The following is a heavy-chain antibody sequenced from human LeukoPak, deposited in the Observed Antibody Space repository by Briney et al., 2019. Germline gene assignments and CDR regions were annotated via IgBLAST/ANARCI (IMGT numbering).Heavy chain of an antibody. CDR2: IVVGSGNT. D-gene: IGHD1-26*01. CDR1: GFTFTSSA. V-gene: IGHV1-58*01. Sequence: ASVKVSCKASGFTFTSSAVQWVRQASGQRVEWIGWIVVGSGNTNYAQKSQERVTITRDMSTSTAYMELSSLRSEDTAVYYCARGGSYSHFDYWGQGTLVTVSS. J-gene: IGHJ4*02. CDR3: ARGGSYSHFDY.